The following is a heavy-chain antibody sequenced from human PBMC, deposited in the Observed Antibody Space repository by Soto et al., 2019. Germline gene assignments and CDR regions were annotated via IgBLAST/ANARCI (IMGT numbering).Heavy chain of an antibody. CDR2: IYSGGST. CDR1: GFTVSSNY. J-gene: IGHJ6*02. D-gene: IGHD1-26*01. Sequence: EVQLVESGGGLVQPGGSLRLSCAASGFTVSSNYMSWVRQAPGKGLEWVSVIYSGGSTYYADSVKGRFTISRDNSXSALYLQMNSLRAEDTAVYYCARDWWELGDYYGMDVWGQGTTVTVSS. V-gene: IGHV3-66*01. CDR3: ARDWWELGDYYGMDV.